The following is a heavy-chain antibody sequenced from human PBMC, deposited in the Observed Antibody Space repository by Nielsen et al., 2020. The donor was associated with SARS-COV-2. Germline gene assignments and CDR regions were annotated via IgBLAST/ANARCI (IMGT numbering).Heavy chain of an antibody. J-gene: IGHJ4*02. V-gene: IGHV3-23*01. Sequence: GGSLRLSCAASGFTFSSYAMSWVRQAPGKGLEWVSAISGSGGSTYYADSVKGRFTISRDNSKNTLYLQMNSLRAEDTAVYYCATRRGGDYDSSGYSFFDYWGQGTLVTVSS. CDR2: ISGSGGST. CDR3: ATRRGGDYDSSGYSFFDY. CDR1: GFTFSSYA. D-gene: IGHD3-22*01.